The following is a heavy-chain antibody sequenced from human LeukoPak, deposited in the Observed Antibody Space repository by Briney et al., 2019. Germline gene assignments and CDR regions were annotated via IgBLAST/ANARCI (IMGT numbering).Heavy chain of an antibody. CDR2: INHSGST. V-gene: IGHV4-34*01. D-gene: IGHD2-21*01. Sequence: SETLSLTCAVYGGSFSGYYWSWIRQPPGKGLEWIGEINHSGSTNYNPSLKSRVTISVDTSRNQFSLKLSSVTAADTAVYYCARQLGDRLLFDYWGQGTLVTVSS. CDR1: GGSFSGYY. CDR3: ARQLGDRLLFDY. J-gene: IGHJ4*02.